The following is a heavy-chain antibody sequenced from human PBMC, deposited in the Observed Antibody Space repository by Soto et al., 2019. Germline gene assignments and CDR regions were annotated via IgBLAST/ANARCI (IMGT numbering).Heavy chain of an antibody. CDR3: ARPSSGGETWFDP. D-gene: IGHD6-19*01. CDR1: GFTFNSYS. J-gene: IGHJ5*02. Sequence: EVQLVESGGGLVQPGGSLRLSCAASGFTFNSYSMNWVRQAPGKGLEWVSYISSSSTTKYYTASVKGRFTISRDNAKNSLYRQMNSLRDDDTAVYYCARPSSGGETWFDPWGQGTLVTVSS. V-gene: IGHV3-48*02. CDR2: ISSSSTTK.